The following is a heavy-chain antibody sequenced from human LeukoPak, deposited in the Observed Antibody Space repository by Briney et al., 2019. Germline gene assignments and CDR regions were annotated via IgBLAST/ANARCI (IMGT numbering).Heavy chain of an antibody. CDR2: MYSVGTT. Sequence: GGSLRLSCEASGFIVGANFMNWFRQAPGKGLEWVAVMYSVGTTHYADSVKGRFTVSRDPSKNAVYLQMDSLRVEDTAVYYCARDLSAYSYGFGGDCWGQGTRVIVSS. D-gene: IGHD1-26*01. J-gene: IGHJ4*02. CDR3: ARDLSAYSYGFGGDC. CDR1: GFIVGANF. V-gene: IGHV3-66*01.